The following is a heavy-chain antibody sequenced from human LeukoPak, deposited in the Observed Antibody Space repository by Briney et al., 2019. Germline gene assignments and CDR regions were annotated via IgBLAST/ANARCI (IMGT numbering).Heavy chain of an antibody. CDR3: ARGVYCSSTSCPVRNWFDP. J-gene: IGHJ5*02. V-gene: IGHV4-61*01. D-gene: IGHD2-2*01. Sequence: SETLSLTCTVSGGSVSSGSYYWSWIRQPPGKGLEWIGYIYYSGSTNYNPSLKSRVTISVDTSKNQFSLKLSSVTAADTAVYYCARGVYCSSTSCPVRNWFDPWGKGTLVTVSS. CDR2: IYYSGST. CDR1: GGSVSSGSYY.